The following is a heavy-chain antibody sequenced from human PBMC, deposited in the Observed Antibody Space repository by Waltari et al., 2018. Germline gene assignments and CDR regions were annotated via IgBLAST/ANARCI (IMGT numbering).Heavy chain of an antibody. V-gene: IGHV4-34*01. CDR3: VRLEDCTGPGGPGYSADPFAMDV. CDR2: SNHAGYT. D-gene: IGHD2-8*02. J-gene: IGHJ6*02. CDR1: GGALSTYY. Sequence: QVELQQWGAGLLQPSETLSLTCAVPGGALSTYYWGWIRQTPGKGLEWIGESNHAGYTNPHASLRSRVSISVDPSRRQFFLQLKRVTAADTALYYCVRLEDCTGPGGPGYSADPFAMDVWGRGTTVTVSS.